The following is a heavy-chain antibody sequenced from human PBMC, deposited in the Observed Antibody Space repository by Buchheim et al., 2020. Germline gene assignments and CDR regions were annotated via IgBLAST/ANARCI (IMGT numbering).Heavy chain of an antibody. CDR3: ARGGGFDP. D-gene: IGHD1-26*01. CDR1: GGSISSHY. CDR2: IYYSGST. J-gene: IGHJ5*02. Sequence: QVQLRESGPGLVKPSETLSLTCTVSGGSISSHYWSWIRQPPGKGLEWIGYIYYSGSTNYNPSLKSRVTISVDTSKNQFSLKLSSVTAADTAVYYCARGGGFDPWGQGTL. V-gene: IGHV4-59*11.